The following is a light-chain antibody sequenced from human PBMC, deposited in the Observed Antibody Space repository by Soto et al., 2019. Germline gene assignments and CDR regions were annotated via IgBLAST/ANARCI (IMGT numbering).Light chain of an antibody. CDR2: DAS. J-gene: IGKJ1*01. Sequence: DIQMTQSPSTLSASVGDRVTITCRASQSISRSLAWYQQKSGKAPKLLIYDASSLESGVPSRFSGSGIGTEFTLTISGLQPDDFATYYCQQYETFSGTFGPGTKVEI. CDR3: QQYETFSGT. CDR1: QSISRS. V-gene: IGKV1-5*01.